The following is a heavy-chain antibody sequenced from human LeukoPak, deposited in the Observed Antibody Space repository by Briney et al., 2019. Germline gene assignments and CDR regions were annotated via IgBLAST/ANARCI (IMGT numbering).Heavy chain of an antibody. CDR2: IYPGDADT. D-gene: IGHD5-18*01. CDR1: GYSFTSYW. V-gene: IGHV5-51*01. J-gene: IGHJ3*02. Sequence: GESLNISCKGSGYSFTSYWLGGVRQLPGKGLEWMGIIYPGDADTRYSTSFQGQVTISADKSTSPAYLQWSSLKASDTAMYYCARYSYGYTSAFDIWGQGKMVTVSS. CDR3: ARYSYGYTSAFDI.